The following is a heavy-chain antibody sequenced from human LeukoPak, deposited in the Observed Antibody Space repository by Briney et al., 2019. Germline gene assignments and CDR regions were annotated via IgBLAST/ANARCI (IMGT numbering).Heavy chain of an antibody. CDR1: GGSISSDY. CDR2: IYYSGST. CDR3: ARRSMVRTVGYYYGMDV. Sequence: SETLSLTCTVSGGSISSDYWSWIRQPPGKGLEWIGYIYYSGSTNYNPSLKSRATISVDTSKKQFSLKLSSVTAADTAVYYCARRSMVRTVGYYYGMDVWGQGTTVTVSS. J-gene: IGHJ6*02. D-gene: IGHD4/OR15-4a*01. V-gene: IGHV4-59*08.